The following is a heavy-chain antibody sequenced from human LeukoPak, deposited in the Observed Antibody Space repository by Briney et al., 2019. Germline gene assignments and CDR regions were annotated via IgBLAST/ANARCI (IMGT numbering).Heavy chain of an antibody. V-gene: IGHV3-21*01. Sequence: GGSLRLSCAASGFIFSSDSMNWVRQAPGKGLEWVSSISSSSGYRYYADSVKGRFTISRDNAKNSLYLQMNSLRAEDTAVYYCARGYTNGYPTWGQGTLVIVSS. J-gene: IGHJ5*02. CDR1: GFIFSSDS. D-gene: IGHD2-8*01. CDR3: ARGYTNGYPT. CDR2: ISSSSGYR.